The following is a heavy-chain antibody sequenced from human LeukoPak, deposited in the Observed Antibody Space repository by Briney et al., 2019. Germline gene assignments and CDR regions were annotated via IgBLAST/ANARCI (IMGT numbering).Heavy chain of an antibody. CDR2: ISWNSGSI. V-gene: IGHV3-9*01. D-gene: IGHD6-19*01. CDR1: GFTFDDYA. CDR3: AKDLLPAGVLGSAKAVAGTVDAFDI. J-gene: IGHJ3*02. Sequence: GRSLRLSCAPSGFTFDDYAMHWVRQAPGKGLEWVSGISWNSGSIGYADSVKGRFTTSRDNAKNSLYLQMNILRAEDTALYYCAKDLLPAGVLGSAKAVAGTVDAFDIWGQGTMVTVSS.